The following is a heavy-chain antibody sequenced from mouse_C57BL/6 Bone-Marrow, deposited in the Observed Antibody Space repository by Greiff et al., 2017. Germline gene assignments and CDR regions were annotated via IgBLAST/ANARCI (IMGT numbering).Heavy chain of an antibody. CDR1: GFSFNTYA. V-gene: IGHV10-1*01. Sequence: EVLLVESGGGLVQPKGSLKLSCAASGFSFNTYAMNWVRQAPGKGLEWVDRIRSESNNYATYYAESVKDRFTISRDDSESMLYLQMNNLKTEDRAMYYYVSSFDYWGQGTTLTVSS. CDR2: IRSESNNYAT. J-gene: IGHJ2*01. CDR3: VSSFDY.